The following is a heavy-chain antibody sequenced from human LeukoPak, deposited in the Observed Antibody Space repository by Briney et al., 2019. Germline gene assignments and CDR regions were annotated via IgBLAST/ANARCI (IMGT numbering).Heavy chain of an antibody. CDR2: ISGSGGST. V-gene: IGHV3-23*01. CDR3: AKVTYYYDSSGPRLTYFDY. J-gene: IGHJ4*02. CDR1: GFTFSSYA. D-gene: IGHD3-22*01. Sequence: GGSLRLSCAASGFTFSSYAMSWVRQAPGKGLEWVSAISGSGGSTYYADSVKGRFTISRDNSKNTLYLQMNSLRAEDTAVYYCAKVTYYYDSSGPRLTYFDYWGQGTLSPSPQ.